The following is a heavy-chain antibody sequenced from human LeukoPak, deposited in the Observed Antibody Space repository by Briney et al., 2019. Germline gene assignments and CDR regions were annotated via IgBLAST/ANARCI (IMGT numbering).Heavy chain of an antibody. CDR1: GFTFSSYG. D-gene: IGHD6-13*01. CDR2: ISSSSSYI. J-gene: IGHJ4*02. V-gene: IGHV3-21*01. CDR3: ARDDGSSWSNFDY. Sequence: SGGSLRLSCAASGFTFSSYGMHWVRQAPGKGLEWVSSISSSSSYIYYADSVKGRFTISRDNAKNSLYLQMSSLRAEDTAVYYCARDDGSSWSNFDYWGQGTLVTVSS.